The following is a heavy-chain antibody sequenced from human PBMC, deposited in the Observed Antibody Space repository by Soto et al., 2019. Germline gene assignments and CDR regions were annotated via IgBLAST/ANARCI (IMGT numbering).Heavy chain of an antibody. CDR1: GYTFTSYA. J-gene: IGHJ4*02. CDR2: INAGNGNT. CDR3: ARDGAVAGDSNFDY. Sequence: ASVKVSCKASGYTFTSYAMHWVRQAPGQRLEWMGWINAGNGNTKYSQKFQGRVTITTDTSASTAYMELSSLRSEDTAVYYCARDGAVAGDSNFDYWGQGTLVTVSS. V-gene: IGHV1-3*01. D-gene: IGHD6-19*01.